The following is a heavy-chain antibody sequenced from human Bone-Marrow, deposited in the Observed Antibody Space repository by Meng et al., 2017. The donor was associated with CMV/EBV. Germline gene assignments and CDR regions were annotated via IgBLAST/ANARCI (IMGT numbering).Heavy chain of an antibody. J-gene: IGHJ4*02. D-gene: IGHD3-3*01. CDR3: ARGRPGDFWSGYYTLWNLEY. Sequence: SETLSLTCAVYGGSFSGYYWSWSRQPPGKGLEWIGEINHSGSTNYNPSLKSRVTISVDTSKNQFSLKLSSVTAADTAVYYCARGRPGDFWSGYYTLWNLEYRGQGTLVTVSS. CDR1: GGSFSGYY. V-gene: IGHV4-34*01. CDR2: INHSGST.